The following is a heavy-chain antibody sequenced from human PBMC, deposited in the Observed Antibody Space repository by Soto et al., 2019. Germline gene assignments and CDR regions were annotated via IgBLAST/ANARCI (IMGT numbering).Heavy chain of an antibody. CDR1: GFTFSSYG. V-gene: IGHV3-23*01. J-gene: IGHJ4*02. D-gene: IGHD1-7*01. Sequence: LILSCAASGFTFSSYGITWVRHAPVKVLDWVSFSSATGAGTYYADSVKGRFTISRDNSKNTLYLQMTSLRADDTAVYYCAKDRRAGGNYGFYSDFWGQGALVTVSS. CDR3: AKDRRAGGNYGFYSDF. CDR2: SSATGAGT.